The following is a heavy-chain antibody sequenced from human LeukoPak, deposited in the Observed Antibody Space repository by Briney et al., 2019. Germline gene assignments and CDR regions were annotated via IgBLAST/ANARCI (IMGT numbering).Heavy chain of an antibody. CDR1: GFTFSSYA. V-gene: IGHV3-23*01. CDR2: ISGAGDGT. Sequence: PGGSMRLSCEASGFTFSSYAMSWVRQAPGKGPECVSIISGAGDGTHYIDSVKGRFTISRDNSKNTLYLQMNSLRAEDTAVYYCAKDGARFGGYSRLDYWGQGTLVTVSS. D-gene: IGHD2-15*01. CDR3: AKDGARFGGYSRLDY. J-gene: IGHJ4*02.